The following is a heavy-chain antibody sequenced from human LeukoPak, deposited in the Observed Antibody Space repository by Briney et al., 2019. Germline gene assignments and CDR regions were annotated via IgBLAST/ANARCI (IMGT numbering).Heavy chain of an antibody. J-gene: IGHJ5*02. Sequence: SETLSLTCTVSGGSISSYYWSWIRQPAGKGLEWIGRIYTTGSTNYNPSLKSRVNMSIDTSKNQFSLKLSSVTAADTAVYYCARDALYCSGGSCYSNWFDPWGQGTLVTVSS. D-gene: IGHD2-15*01. V-gene: IGHV4-4*07. CDR3: ARDALYCSGGSCYSNWFDP. CDR1: GGSISSYY. CDR2: IYTTGST.